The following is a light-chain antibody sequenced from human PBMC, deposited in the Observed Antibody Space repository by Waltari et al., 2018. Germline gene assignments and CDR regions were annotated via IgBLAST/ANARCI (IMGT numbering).Light chain of an antibody. CDR3: QQYHTIPPT. V-gene: IGKV4-1*01. Sequence: DIVMTQSPDSLAVSLGEGATIKCRSNQSLLDSANYRHHLAWYQQKPRQAPRLLINWASTRESGVPARFIGSGSGTDFILTISSLQPEDVAPYFCQQYHTIPPTFGGGTKVEIK. J-gene: IGKJ4*01. CDR2: WAS. CDR1: QSLLDSANYRHH.